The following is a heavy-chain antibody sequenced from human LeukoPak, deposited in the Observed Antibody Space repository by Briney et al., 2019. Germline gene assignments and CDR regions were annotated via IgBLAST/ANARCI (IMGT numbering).Heavy chain of an antibody. Sequence: GGSLRLSCTGSGFTFGDYAMNWVRQAPGKGLEWVSVIYSGGSTYYADSVKGRFTISRDNSKSTLYLQMNSLRVGDTAIYYCVKDDYGVPGWYFDLWGRGTLVTVSS. CDR2: IYSGGST. J-gene: IGHJ2*01. CDR3: VKDDYGVPGWYFDL. D-gene: IGHD4/OR15-4a*01. CDR1: GFTFGDYA. V-gene: IGHV3-23*03.